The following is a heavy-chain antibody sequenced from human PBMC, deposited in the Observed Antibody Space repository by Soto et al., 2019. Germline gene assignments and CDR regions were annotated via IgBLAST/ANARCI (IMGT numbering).Heavy chain of an antibody. D-gene: IGHD3-10*01. CDR3: AHSKLWFGHFRLDY. V-gene: IGHV2-5*02. CDR1: GFSLSTSGVG. J-gene: IGHJ4*02. CDR2: IYWDDDK. Sequence: QITLKESGPTLVNPTQTLTLTCTFSGFSLSTSGVGVGWIRQPPGKALEWLALIYWDDDKRYSPSLKSRLTITKDTSKNQVVLTMTNMDPVATATYSCAHSKLWFGHFRLDYWGEGTLVTVSS.